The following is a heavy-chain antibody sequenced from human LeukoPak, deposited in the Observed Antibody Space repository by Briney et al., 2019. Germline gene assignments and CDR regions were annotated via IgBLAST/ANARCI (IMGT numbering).Heavy chain of an antibody. V-gene: IGHV3-23*01. CDR2: ISDSGDGT. J-gene: IGHJ5*02. D-gene: IGHD3-3*01. CDR1: GFTFRSYA. CDR3: VREVSAWPKNWFDP. Sequence: GGSLRLSCAGSGFTFRSYAMSWVRQSPVKGLEWVSAISDSGDGTYYADSVKAQFTISRDNSKNTVYLEMSSLRAEDTAVYYCVREVSAWPKNWFDPWGQGTLVTVSS.